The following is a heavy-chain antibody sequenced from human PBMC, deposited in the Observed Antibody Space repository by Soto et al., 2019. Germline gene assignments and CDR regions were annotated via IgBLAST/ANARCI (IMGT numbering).Heavy chain of an antibody. V-gene: IGHV3-30*04. CDR2: ISYDGSNA. D-gene: IGHD3-10*01. Sequence: QEQLVESGGGVVQPGTSLRLSCTASGFSFSTYAMYWVRQAPGKGLEWVAIISYDGSNAQYADSVNGRFTVARDNSKNTLYLQMHSLTAEDTAVYYCARDGGGFGELLLNSYDAFDLWGQGKLVTVSS. J-gene: IGHJ3*01. CDR1: GFSFSTYA. CDR3: ARDGGGFGELLLNSYDAFDL.